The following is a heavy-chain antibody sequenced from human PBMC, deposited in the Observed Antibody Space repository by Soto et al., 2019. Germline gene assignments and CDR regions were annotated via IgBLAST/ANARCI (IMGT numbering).Heavy chain of an antibody. CDR3: ARGLTVVRGVIIRTYYYYYGMDV. CDR1: GFTFSSYW. J-gene: IGHJ6*02. CDR2: IKQDGSEK. Sequence: HPGGSLRLSCAASGFTFSSYWMSWVRQAPGKGLEWVANIKQDGSEKYYVDSVKGRFTTSRDNAKNSLYLQMNSLRAEDTAVYYCARGLTVVRGVIIRTYYYYYGMDVWGQGTTVTVSS. D-gene: IGHD3-10*01. V-gene: IGHV3-7*03.